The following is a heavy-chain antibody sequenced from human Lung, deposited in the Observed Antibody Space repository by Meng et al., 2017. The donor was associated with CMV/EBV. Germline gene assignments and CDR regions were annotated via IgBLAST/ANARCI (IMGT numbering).Heavy chain of an antibody. J-gene: IGHJ6*02. V-gene: IGHV3-7*01. CDR3: ASVAAAGRGMDV. CDR1: GFTFSSHW. CDR2: INQDGSQK. Sequence: GESLKISCAASGFTFSSHWMTWIRQAPGKGLEWVANINQDGSQKDYVDSVKGRFTISRDNAKNSLFLQMNSLRAEDTAVYYCASVAAAGRGMDVWGQGTTVTVSS. D-gene: IGHD6-13*01.